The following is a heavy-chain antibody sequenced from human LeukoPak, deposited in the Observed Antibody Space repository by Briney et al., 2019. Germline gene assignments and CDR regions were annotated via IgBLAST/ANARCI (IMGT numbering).Heavy chain of an antibody. J-gene: IGHJ4*02. D-gene: IGHD4-17*01. CDR2: ISNDGSNS. CDR1: GFTFSSYA. Sequence: PGGSLRLSCAVSGFTFSSYAMHWVRQAPGKGLEWVAVISNDGSNSYKADSVKGRFTISRDNAKNSLYLQMNSLRAEDTAVYYCARGNGHDMTTVPNFDYWGQGTLVTVSS. CDR3: ARGNGHDMTTVPNFDY. V-gene: IGHV3-30*04.